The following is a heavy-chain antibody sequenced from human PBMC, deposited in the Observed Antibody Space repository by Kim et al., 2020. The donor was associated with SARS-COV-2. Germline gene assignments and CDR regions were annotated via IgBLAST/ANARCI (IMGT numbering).Heavy chain of an antibody. Sequence: GGSLRLSCAASGFTFHNYAMHWVRQPPGKGLEWISLISSNGDITFYADSVRGRFTLSRDNSKNSLYLQMNSLRSEDTAVYYCVKAYYGPICFLGGDYWGQGILVTVSS. CDR1: GFTFHNYA. J-gene: IGHJ4*02. CDR2: ISSNGDIT. CDR3: VKAYYGPICFLGGDY. D-gene: IGHD3-3*01. V-gene: IGHV3-43*01.